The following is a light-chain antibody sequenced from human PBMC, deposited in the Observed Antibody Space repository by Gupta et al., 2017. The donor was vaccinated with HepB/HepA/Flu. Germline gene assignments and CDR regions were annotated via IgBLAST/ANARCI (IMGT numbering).Light chain of an antibody. V-gene: IGLV3-1*01. CDR3: TEWTSNPWV. CDR2: QDS. Sequence: SYELTQPPSVSVSPGQTASIACSGDKFGDKYACWYQQKPAQSPVLFSYQDSKRPSPIPERVSGSDSATTVTMSRSEAEAVDDYYYSSTEWTSNPWVFGGGTKLTVL. CDR1: KFGDKY. J-gene: IGLJ3*02.